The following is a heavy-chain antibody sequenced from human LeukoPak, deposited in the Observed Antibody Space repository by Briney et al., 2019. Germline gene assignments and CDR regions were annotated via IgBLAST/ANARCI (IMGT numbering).Heavy chain of an antibody. CDR1: GFTFSDYY. J-gene: IGHJ4*02. Sequence: GGSLRLSCAASGFTFSDYYMTWIRQAPGKSLEWVSYISGNSGYTNYADSVKGRFTISRDNAKNSLYLQMHSLRAEDTAVYYCARYPYYYDSYDYWGQGTLVTVSS. D-gene: IGHD3-22*01. V-gene: IGHV3-11*06. CDR3: ARYPYYYDSYDY. CDR2: ISGNSGYT.